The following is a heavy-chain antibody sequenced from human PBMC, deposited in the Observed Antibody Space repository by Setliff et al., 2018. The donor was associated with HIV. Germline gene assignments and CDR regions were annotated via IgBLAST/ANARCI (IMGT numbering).Heavy chain of an antibody. CDR1: GFTFNSYG. CDR2: IWYDASKK. V-gene: IGHV3-33*01. Sequence: PGGSLRLSCAASGFTFNSYGMHWVRQAPGKGLEWVALIWYDASKKEYADSVKGRFNILRDDSKKTVDLDMNSLKTEDTAMYYCLGNWGNWNSCSWGQGTLVTVSS. CDR3: LGNWGNWNSCS. J-gene: IGHJ4*02. D-gene: IGHD1-7*01.